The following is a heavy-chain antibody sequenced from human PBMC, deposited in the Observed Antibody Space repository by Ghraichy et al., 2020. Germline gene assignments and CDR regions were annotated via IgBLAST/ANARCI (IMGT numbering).Heavy chain of an antibody. J-gene: IGHJ6*03. CDR3: AREVDYDILTGYYDADSGFYYYYMDV. Sequence: SETLSLTCAVYGGSFSGYYWSWIRQPPGKGLEWIGEINHSGSTNYNPSLKSRVTISVDTSKNQFSLKLSSVTAADTAVYYCAREVDYDILTGYYDADSGFYYYYMDVWGKGTTVTVSS. V-gene: IGHV4-34*01. D-gene: IGHD3-9*01. CDR1: GGSFSGYY. CDR2: INHSGST.